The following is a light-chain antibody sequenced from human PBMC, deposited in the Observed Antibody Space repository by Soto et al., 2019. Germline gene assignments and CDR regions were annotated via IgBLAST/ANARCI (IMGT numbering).Light chain of an antibody. J-gene: IGKJ4*01. CDR1: QSVSSY. Sequence: EIVLTQSPATLSLSPGERATLSCRASQSVSSYLAWYQQKPGQAPRLLIYDGSNRATGIPARFSGSGSGTDFTLTISSLETEDFAVYYCHHRTDWPLTFGGGTKVEIK. CDR2: DGS. CDR3: HHRTDWPLT. V-gene: IGKV3-11*01.